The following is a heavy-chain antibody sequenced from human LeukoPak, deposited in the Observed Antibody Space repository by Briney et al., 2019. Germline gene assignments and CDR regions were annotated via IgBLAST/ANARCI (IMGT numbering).Heavy chain of an antibody. CDR2: IYTSGST. Sequence: PSETLSLTCTVSGGSISSGSYYWSWIRQPAGKGLEWIGRIYTSGSTNYNPSLKSRVTISVDTSKNQFSLKLSSVTAADTAVYYCARGPQYRSSWYPPWDYWGQGTLVTVSS. CDR1: GGSISSGSYY. V-gene: IGHV4-61*02. J-gene: IGHJ4*02. CDR3: ARGPQYRSSWYPPWDY. D-gene: IGHD6-13*01.